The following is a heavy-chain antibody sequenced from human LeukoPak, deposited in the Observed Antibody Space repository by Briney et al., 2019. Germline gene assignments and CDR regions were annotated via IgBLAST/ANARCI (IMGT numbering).Heavy chain of an antibody. J-gene: IGHJ4*02. CDR3: TRDLFN. CDR2: IRYDGSNK. Sequence: PGGSLRLSCAASGFTFSTYGMHWVRQAPGKGLEWVAFIRYDGSNKYYADSVKGRFTIARDNSKNTLYLQMNSLRADDTAVYYCTRDLFNWGQGTLVTVSS. V-gene: IGHV3-30*02. CDR1: GFTFSTYG.